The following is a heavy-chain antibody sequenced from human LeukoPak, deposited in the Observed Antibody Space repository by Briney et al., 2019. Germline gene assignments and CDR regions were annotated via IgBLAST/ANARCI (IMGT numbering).Heavy chain of an antibody. J-gene: IGHJ3*02. CDR3: ARLNGDGFDI. D-gene: IGHD2-8*01. V-gene: IGHV4-4*07. CDR1: RDSLDVHY. CDR2: IYSSGSR. Sequence: SETLSLTSTVSRDSLDVHYWYWIRHPAGKGLEWIGRIYSSGSRNYAPSLKSRVTMSIDKSKKSLSLKLNTVTAADTAVYYCARLNGDGFDIWGQGAKVTVSS.